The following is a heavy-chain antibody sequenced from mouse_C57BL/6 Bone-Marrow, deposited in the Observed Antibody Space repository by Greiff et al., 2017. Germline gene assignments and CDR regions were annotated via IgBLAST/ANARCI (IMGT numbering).Heavy chain of an antibody. D-gene: IGHD1-1*01. CDR1: GFTFSDYY. J-gene: IGHJ3*01. CDR3: ARPHYYYGSSIAY. CDR2: ISNGGGST. Sequence: EVHLVESGGGLVQPGGSLKLSCAASGFTFSDYYMYWVRQTPEKRLEWVAYISNGGGSTYYPDTVKGRFTISRDNAKNTLYLHMSRLKSEDTAMYYWARPHYYYGSSIAYWGQGTLVTVSA. V-gene: IGHV5-12*01.